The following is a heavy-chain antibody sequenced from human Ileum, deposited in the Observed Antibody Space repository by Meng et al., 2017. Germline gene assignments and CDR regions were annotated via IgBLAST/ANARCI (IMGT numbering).Heavy chain of an antibody. CDR1: GFTFTSYA. Sequence: GGSLRLSCAASGFTFTSYAMNWVRQAPGKGLEWVSAISSGGGTTSYTDSVKGRFTISRDNSRNTLYLQMNSLRAEDTAVYYCAKGTITPPGTGWGYYCYYWGQGTLVTVSS. V-gene: IGHV3-23*01. D-gene: IGHD6-13*01. CDR3: AKGTITPPGTGWGYYCYY. CDR2: ISSGGGTT. J-gene: IGHJ4*02.